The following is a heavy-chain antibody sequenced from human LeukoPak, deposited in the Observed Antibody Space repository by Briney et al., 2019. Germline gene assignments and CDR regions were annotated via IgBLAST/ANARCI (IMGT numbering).Heavy chain of an antibody. CDR2: MNPNSGNT. D-gene: IGHD6-13*01. Sequence: ASVKVSCKASGGTFSSYAISWVRQATGQGLEWMGWMNPNSGNTGYAQKFQGRVTMTRNTSISTAYMELSSLRSEDTAVYYCARGVGDSSSWFDYWGQGTLVTVSS. J-gene: IGHJ4*02. CDR1: GGTFSSYA. V-gene: IGHV1-8*02. CDR3: ARGVGDSSSWFDY.